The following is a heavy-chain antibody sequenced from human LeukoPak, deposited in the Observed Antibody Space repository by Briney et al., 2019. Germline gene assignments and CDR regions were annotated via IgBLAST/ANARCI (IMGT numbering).Heavy chain of an antibody. D-gene: IGHD3-22*01. CDR2: INPNSGDT. CDR3: ARYYYDSSGSFHY. CDR1: GYTFTGYY. V-gene: IGHV1-2*06. Sequence: ASVKVSCKASGYTFTGYYMHWVRQAPGQGLEWMGRINPNSGDTNYAQKFQGRVTMTRDTSISTAYMELSRLRSDDTAVYYCARYYYDSSGSFHYWGQGTLVTVSS. J-gene: IGHJ4*02.